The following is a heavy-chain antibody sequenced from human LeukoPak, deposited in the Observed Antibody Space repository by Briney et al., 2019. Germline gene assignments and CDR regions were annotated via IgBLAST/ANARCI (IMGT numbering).Heavy chain of an antibody. CDR1: GGTFSSYA. J-gene: IGHJ4*02. Sequence: SARVSCKASGGTFSSYAISWVRQAPGQGLEWMGGIIPIFGTANYARKFQGRVTITTDESTSTAYMELSSLRSEDTAVYYCARGFRSDPLVWWGQGTLVTVSS. CDR2: IIPIFGTA. CDR3: ARGFRSDPLVW. D-gene: IGHD2-8*01. V-gene: IGHV1-69*05.